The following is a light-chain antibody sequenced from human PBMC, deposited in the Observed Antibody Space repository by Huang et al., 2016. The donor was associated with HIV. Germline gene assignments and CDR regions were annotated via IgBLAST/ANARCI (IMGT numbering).Light chain of an antibody. V-gene: IGKV3-11*01. Sequence: EIVLTQSTATLSLSPGERATLSCRASQSVSSYLAWYQAKPGQAPRLLIYDASNRATGIPSRFSGRGSGTDFTLTISSLEPEDFALYYCQQRANWPRLFGGGTKVEIK. J-gene: IGKJ4*01. CDR1: QSVSSY. CDR3: QQRANWPRL. CDR2: DAS.